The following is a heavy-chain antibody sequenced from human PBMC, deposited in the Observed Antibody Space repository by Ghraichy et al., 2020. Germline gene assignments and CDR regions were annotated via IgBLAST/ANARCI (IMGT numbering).Heavy chain of an antibody. Sequence: GGSLRLSCAASGFTFSSYAMSWVRQAPGKGLEWVSAISGSGGSTYYADSVKGRFTISRDNSKNTLYLQMNSLRAEDTAVYYCAKDGAYCSSTSCYIDYWGQGTLVTVSS. CDR1: GFTFSSYA. CDR3: AKDGAYCSSTSCYIDY. J-gene: IGHJ4*02. D-gene: IGHD2-2*02. CDR2: ISGSGGST. V-gene: IGHV3-23*01.